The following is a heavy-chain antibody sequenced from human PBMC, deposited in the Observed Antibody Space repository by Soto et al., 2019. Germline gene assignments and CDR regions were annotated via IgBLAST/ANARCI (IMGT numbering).Heavy chain of an antibody. CDR1: GGSISSSSYY. J-gene: IGHJ5*02. D-gene: IGHD1-7*01. Sequence: QLQLQESGPGLVKPSETLSLTCTVSGGSISSSSYYWGWIRQPPGKGLEWIGSIYYSGSTYYNPSLKSRVTISVDTSKNQFSLKLSSVTAADTAVYYCARHRSGMYNWNYGGMIDPWGQGTLVTVSS. V-gene: IGHV4-39*01. CDR3: ARHRSGMYNWNYGGMIDP. CDR2: IYYSGST.